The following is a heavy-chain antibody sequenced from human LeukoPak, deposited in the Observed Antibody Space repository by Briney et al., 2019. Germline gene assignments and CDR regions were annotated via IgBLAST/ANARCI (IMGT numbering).Heavy chain of an antibody. J-gene: IGHJ5*01. Sequence: GGSLRLSCAASGFIFSSFAIDWVRQAPGKGPQWVAFISYDGSNKYYADSVKGRITISRDNSKSTVYLQMNSLRAEDTAVYYCAKRSALLWFDYWGQGTLVTVSS. CDR1: GFIFSSFA. CDR2: ISYDGSNK. V-gene: IGHV3-30*18. CDR3: AKRSALLWFDY. D-gene: IGHD3-10*01.